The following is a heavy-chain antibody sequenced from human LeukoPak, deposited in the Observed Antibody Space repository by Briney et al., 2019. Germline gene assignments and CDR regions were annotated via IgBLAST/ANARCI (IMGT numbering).Heavy chain of an antibody. D-gene: IGHD2-8*01. V-gene: IGHV3-23*01. J-gene: IGHJ4*02. CDR3: ARDGNIVLMVYAIFFDY. Sequence: GGSLRLSCAASGFTFSSYAMNWVRQAPGKGLEWVSAITDSGGRTYYADSVKGRFTISRDNSKNTLYLQMNSLRAEDTAVYYCARDGNIVLMVYAIFFDYWGQGTLVTVSS. CDR1: GFTFSSYA. CDR2: ITDSGGRT.